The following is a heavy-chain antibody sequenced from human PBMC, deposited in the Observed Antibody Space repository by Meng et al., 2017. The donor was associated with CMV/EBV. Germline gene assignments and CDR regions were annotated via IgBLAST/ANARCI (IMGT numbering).Heavy chain of an antibody. CDR2: IIPIFGTA. D-gene: IGHD6-6*01. J-gene: IGHJ3*02. Sequence: VKVSCKASGGTFSSYAISWVRQAPGQGLEWMGGIIPIFGTANYAQKFQGRVTITTDESTSTAYMELSSLRSEDTAVYYCARISAEGSSGARAFDIWGQGTMVTVSS. CDR3: ARISAEGSSGARAFDI. V-gene: IGHV1-69*05. CDR1: GGTFSSYA.